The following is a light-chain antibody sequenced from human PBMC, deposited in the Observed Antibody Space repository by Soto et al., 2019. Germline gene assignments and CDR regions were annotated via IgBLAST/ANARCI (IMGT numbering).Light chain of an antibody. Sequence: EIVLTQSPGTLSLSPGERATLSCRASQSVSSSYLAWYQQKPGQAPRLLIYGASSRATGIPDRFSGSGSGTDFTLTISRLEPDDFAVYYCQQYGSSPFLLTFGGGTKVEIK. V-gene: IGKV3-20*01. CDR1: QSVSSSY. CDR2: GAS. J-gene: IGKJ4*01. CDR3: QQYGSSPFLLT.